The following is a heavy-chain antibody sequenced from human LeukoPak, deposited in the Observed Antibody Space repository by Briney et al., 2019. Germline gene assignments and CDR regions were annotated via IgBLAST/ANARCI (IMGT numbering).Heavy chain of an antibody. J-gene: IGHJ6*03. CDR2: IYHSGFT. CDR1: GYSISSGYY. V-gene: IGHV4-38-2*02. Sequence: PSETLSLTCTVSGYSISSGYYWGWIRQPPGKGLEWIGSIYHSGFTYYNPSLKSRVTISVDTSKNQFSLKLSSVTAAGTTVYYCARLNYYYYNMDVWGRGTTVTISS. CDR3: ARLNYYYYNMDV.